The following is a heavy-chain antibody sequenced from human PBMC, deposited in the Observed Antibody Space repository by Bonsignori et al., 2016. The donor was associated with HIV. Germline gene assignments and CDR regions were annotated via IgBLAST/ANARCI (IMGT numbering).Heavy chain of an antibody. V-gene: IGHV4-34*01. Sequence: WIRQPPGKGLEWIGEINHSGSTNYNPSLKSRVTISVDTSKNQFSLKLSSVTAADTAVYYCARGSSWSLAEYFQHWGQGTLVTVSS. CDR3: ARGSSWSLAEYFQH. D-gene: IGHD6-13*01. J-gene: IGHJ1*01. CDR2: INHSGST.